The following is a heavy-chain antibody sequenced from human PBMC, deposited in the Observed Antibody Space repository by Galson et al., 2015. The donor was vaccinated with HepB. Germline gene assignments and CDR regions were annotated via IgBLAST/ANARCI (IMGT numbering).Heavy chain of an antibody. Sequence: LSLTCTVSGGSVSSGSYYWSWIRQPPGKGLECIGYMYYGGSTNYNPSLKSRVTISGDTSKNQFSLKLNSVTAADTAVYYCARDSSWGSYDLWGPGTLVTVSS. CDR1: GGSVSSGSYY. CDR2: MYYGGST. V-gene: IGHV4-61*01. J-gene: IGHJ5*02. CDR3: ARDSSWGSYDL. D-gene: IGHD3-16*01.